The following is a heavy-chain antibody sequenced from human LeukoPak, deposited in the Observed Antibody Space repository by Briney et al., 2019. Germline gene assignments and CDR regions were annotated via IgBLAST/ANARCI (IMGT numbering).Heavy chain of an antibody. J-gene: IGHJ4*02. V-gene: IGHV4-39*07. CDR2: IYNSGTT. CDR1: GGSISSSSYF. CDR3: ARGGDRRGFDY. Sequence: PSETLSLTCAVSGGSISSSSYFWGWIRQPPGKGLEWIGSIYNSGTTYHNPSLKSRVTISVDMSDNHFSLKMKSMTAADTAVYFCARGGDRRGFDYWGQGTLVTVSS. D-gene: IGHD3-10*01.